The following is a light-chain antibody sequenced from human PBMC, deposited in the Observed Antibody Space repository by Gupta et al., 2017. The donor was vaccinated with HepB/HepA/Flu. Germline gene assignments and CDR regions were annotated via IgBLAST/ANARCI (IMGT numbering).Light chain of an antibody. CDR2: SND. CDR1: SSNIGSNS. J-gene: IGLJ2*01. V-gene: IGLV1-44*01. CDR3: ASGDDSRNGVI. Sequence: SVLRQPPSASVTPGQRVTISCFGSSSNIGSNSVNWYQHLPGTAPNLLMYSNDQRPSGVPDRFSGSRSGTSASLAISGLQAEDEADYYCASGDDSRNGVIFGGGTKLTVL.